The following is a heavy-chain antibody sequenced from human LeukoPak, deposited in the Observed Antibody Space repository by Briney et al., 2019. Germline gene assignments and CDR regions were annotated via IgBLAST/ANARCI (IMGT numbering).Heavy chain of an antibody. CDR3: ARSIAAAGNPFDY. CDR2: IKQDGSEK. J-gene: IGHJ4*02. Sequence: GGSLRLSCAASGFTFSSYWMSWVRQAPGKGLEWVANIKQDGSEKYYVDSVKGRFTISRDNAKNSLYLQMNSLGAEDTAVYYCARSIAAAGNPFDYWGQGTLVTVSS. V-gene: IGHV3-7*01. CDR1: GFTFSSYW. D-gene: IGHD6-13*01.